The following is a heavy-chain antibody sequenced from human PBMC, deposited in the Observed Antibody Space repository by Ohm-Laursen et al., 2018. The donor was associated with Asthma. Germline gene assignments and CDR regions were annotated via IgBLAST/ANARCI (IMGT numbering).Heavy chain of an antibody. V-gene: IGHV3-9*01. CDR2: ISWNSGSI. J-gene: IGHJ3*02. Sequence: SLTLSCTASGFTFDDYAMHWVRQAPGKGLEWVSGISWNSGSIGYADSVKGRFTISRDNAKNSLYLQMNSLRAEDTALYYCAKVDGDLDAFDIWGQGTMVTVSS. CDR1: GFTFDDYA. CDR3: AKVDGDLDAFDI. D-gene: IGHD4-17*01.